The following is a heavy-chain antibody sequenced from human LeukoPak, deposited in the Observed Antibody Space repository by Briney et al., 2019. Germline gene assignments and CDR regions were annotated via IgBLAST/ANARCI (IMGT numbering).Heavy chain of an antibody. V-gene: IGHV3-23*01. Sequence: GGSLRLSCAASGFTFSSYAMSWVRQAPGKGLEWVSAISGSGGSTYYADSVKGRFTISRDNSKNTLYLQMNSLRAEDTAVYYCATEIVVVVAATRHFDYWGQGTLATVSS. CDR3: ATEIVVVVAATRHFDY. J-gene: IGHJ4*02. CDR2: ISGSGGST. CDR1: GFTFSSYA. D-gene: IGHD2-15*01.